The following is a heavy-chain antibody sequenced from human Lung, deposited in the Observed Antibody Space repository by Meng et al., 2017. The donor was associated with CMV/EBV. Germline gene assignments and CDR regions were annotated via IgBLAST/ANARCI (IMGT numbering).Heavy chain of an antibody. CDR3: ARLGGFLNWFDP. Sequence: VSGDSISSSAHYWTWLRQHPGKGLEWIGYIYYSGSTYSNPSLKSRVTISVETSKNQFSLRLISVTAADTAVYYCARLGGFLNWFDPWGQGTLVTVSS. CDR2: IYYSGST. D-gene: IGHD2-15*01. J-gene: IGHJ5*02. CDR1: GDSISSSAHY. V-gene: IGHV4-31*02.